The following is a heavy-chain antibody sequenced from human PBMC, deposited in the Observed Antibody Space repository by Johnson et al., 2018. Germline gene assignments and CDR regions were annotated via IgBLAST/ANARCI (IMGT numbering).Heavy chain of an antibody. V-gene: IGHV3-9*01. J-gene: IGHJ6*03. CDR1: GFTFDDYA. D-gene: IGHD5-18*01. CDR3: AKGGSYGYYYYYYMDV. Sequence: VQLVQSGGGLVQXGRSXRLXCAASGFTFDDYAMHWVRQAPGKGLEWVSGIRWHSGSIGYADSVKGRFTISRDNAKNSLYLQMNSLRAEDTALYYCAKGGSYGYYYYYYMDVWGKGTTVTVSS. CDR2: IRWHSGSI.